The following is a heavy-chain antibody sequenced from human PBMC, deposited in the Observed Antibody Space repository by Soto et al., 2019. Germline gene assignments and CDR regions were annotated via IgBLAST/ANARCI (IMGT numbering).Heavy chain of an antibody. V-gene: IGHV3-11*01. CDR1: GFTFSDYY. CDR3: ARHNWNYYFDY. CDR2: ISSSGSTI. Sequence: GGSLRLSCAASGFTFSDYYMSWIRQAPGKGLEWVSYISSSGSTIYYADSVKGRCTISRDNAKNSLYLQMNSLRAEDTAVYYCARHNWNYYFDYWGQGTLVTVSS. J-gene: IGHJ4*02. D-gene: IGHD1-7*01.